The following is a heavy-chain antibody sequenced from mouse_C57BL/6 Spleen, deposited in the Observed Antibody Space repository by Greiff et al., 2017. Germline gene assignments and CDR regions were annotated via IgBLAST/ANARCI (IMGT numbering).Heavy chain of an antibody. CDR2: INYDGSST. CDR1: GFTFSDYY. Sequence: EVMLVESEGGLVQPGSSMKLSCTASGFTFSDYYMAWVRQVPEKGLEWVANINYDGSSTYYLDSLKSRFIISRDNAKNILYLQMSSLKSEDTATYYCARYYYGSIFYFDYWGQGTTLTVSS. D-gene: IGHD1-1*01. J-gene: IGHJ2*01. CDR3: ARYYYGSIFYFDY. V-gene: IGHV5-16*01.